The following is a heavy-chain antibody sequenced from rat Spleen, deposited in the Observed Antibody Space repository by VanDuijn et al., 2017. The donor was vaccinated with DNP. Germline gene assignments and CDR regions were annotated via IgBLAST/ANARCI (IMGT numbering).Heavy chain of an antibody. V-gene: IGHV5-25*01. CDR2: TSASGGST. Sequence: EVQLVESGGGLVQPGRSMKLSCEASGFTFSDSDMAWVRQAPTKGLEGVASTSASGGSTYYRDSVKGRFTISRDNAKSTLYLQMDSLRSEDTATYYCATDRVGPGYYWYFDFWGPGTMVTVSS. D-gene: IGHD1-4*01. CDR1: GFTFSDSD. J-gene: IGHJ1*01. CDR3: ATDRVGPGYYWYFDF.